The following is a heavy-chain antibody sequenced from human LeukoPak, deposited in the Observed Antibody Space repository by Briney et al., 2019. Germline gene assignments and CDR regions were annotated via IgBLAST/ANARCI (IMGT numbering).Heavy chain of an antibody. CDR2: IIPIFGTA. CDR1: GGTFISYA. J-gene: IGHJ6*03. V-gene: IGHV1-69*05. Sequence: ASVTVSFKASGGTFISYAISWVRQAPGQGLEWMGGIIPIFGTANYAQKFQGRVTITTEESTSTAYMELSSLRSEDTAVEYCARGRGAAATYNYYYIDVWGKGTTVTVSS. D-gene: IGHD6-13*01. CDR3: ARGRGAAATYNYYYIDV.